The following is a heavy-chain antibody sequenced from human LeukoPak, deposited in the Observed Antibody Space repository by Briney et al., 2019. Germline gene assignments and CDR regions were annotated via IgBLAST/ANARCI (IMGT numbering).Heavy chain of an antibody. CDR1: GDSISSYY. Sequence: SETLSLTCTVSGDSISSYYWSWIRQPPGKGLEWIGYIYYSGSTNYNPSLESRVTISIDTSKNQFSLKLSSVTAADTAVYYCARVRYYYYMDVWGKGTTVTVSS. CDR2: IYYSGST. CDR3: ARVRYYYYMDV. V-gene: IGHV4-59*01. J-gene: IGHJ6*03.